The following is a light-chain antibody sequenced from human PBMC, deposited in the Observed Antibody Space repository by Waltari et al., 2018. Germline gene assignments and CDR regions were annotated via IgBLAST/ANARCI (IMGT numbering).Light chain of an antibody. J-gene: IGLJ3*02. CDR2: DVS. CDR1: SSDVGTYNY. Sequence: QSALTQPASVSGSSGQSITISCTGTSSDVGTYNYVSWYQQHPGKAPKLLIYDVSFRPSGVSYRFSGSKPGNTASLTISGLQAEDEADYYCSSYITTNTLELFGGGTSLTVL. CDR3: SSYITTNTLEL. V-gene: IGLV2-14*03.